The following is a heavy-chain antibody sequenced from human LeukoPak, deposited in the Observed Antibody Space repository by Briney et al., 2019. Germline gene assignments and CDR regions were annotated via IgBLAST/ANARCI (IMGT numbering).Heavy chain of an antibody. J-gene: IGHJ4*02. Sequence: SETPSLTCTVSGASVSSGGNYWSWIRQSPGKGLEWIGSFYYSGTTDYNPSLKGRVTMSIDRSKNQFSLNLNSVTAADTAVYYCARDTRNTWFYYWGQGTLVTVS. CDR3: ARDTRNTWFYY. D-gene: IGHD1/OR15-1a*01. CDR2: FYYSGTT. V-gene: IGHV4-61*08. CDR1: GASVSSGGNY.